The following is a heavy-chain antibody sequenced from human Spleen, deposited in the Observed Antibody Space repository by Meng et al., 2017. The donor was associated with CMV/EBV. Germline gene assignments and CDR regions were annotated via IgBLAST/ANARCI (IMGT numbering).Heavy chain of an antibody. CDR2: LDEDGST. CDR1: GGSFSGYY. CDR3: ARGHREQLLSNHYYYGMDV. Sequence: GSLRLSCAVSGGSFSGYYWSWIRQPPGKGPEWIGELDEDGSTKYHPSLKNRVTISSDTSKNQFSLHLSSVTAADTAVYYCARGHREQLLSNHYYYGMDVWGQGTTVTVSS. D-gene: IGHD6-6*01. J-gene: IGHJ6*02. V-gene: IGHV4-34*01.